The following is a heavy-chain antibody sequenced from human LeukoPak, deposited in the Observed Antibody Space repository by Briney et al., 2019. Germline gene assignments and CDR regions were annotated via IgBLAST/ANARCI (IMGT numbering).Heavy chain of an antibody. J-gene: IGHJ6*03. CDR2: ISSSGSTI. V-gene: IGHV3-11*04. CDR1: GFTFSDYY. Sequence: GGSLRLSCAASGFTFSDYYMSWIRQAPGKGLEWVSYISSSGSTIYYADSVKGRFTISRDNAKNSLYLQMNSLRAEDTAVYYCARAPGGYCSSTSCTPTMDVWGKGTTVTVSS. D-gene: IGHD2-2*01. CDR3: ARAPGGYCSSTSCTPTMDV.